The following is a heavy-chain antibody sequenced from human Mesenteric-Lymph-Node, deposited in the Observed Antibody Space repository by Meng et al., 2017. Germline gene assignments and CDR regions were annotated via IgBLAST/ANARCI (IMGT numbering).Heavy chain of an antibody. CDR2: IWYDGSNK. V-gene: IGHV3-33*08. D-gene: IGHD2-2*01. CDR3: ARSRPIPAAMHAYFDY. CDR1: GFTFSSYW. J-gene: IGHJ4*02. Sequence: GGSLRLSCAASGFTFSSYWMTWVRQAPGKGLEWVAVIWYDGSNKYYADSVKGRFTISRDNSKNTLYLQMNSLRAEDTAVYYCARSRPIPAAMHAYFDYWGQGTLVTVSS.